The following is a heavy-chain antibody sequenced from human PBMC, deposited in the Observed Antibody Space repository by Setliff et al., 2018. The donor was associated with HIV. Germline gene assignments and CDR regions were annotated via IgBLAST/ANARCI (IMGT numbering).Heavy chain of an antibody. J-gene: IGHJ1*01. CDR3: ARVPTSSWYVTTQRTKEYFHH. Sequence: SETLSLTCTVSGGSISSGGYYWSWIRQHPGKGLEWIGYIYYSGSTYYNPSLKSRVTISVDTSKNQSSLKLSSVTAADTAIYYCARVPTSSWYVTTQRTKEYFHHWGQGTLVTVSS. V-gene: IGHV4-31*03. CDR1: GGSISSGGYY. CDR2: IYYSGST. D-gene: IGHD6-13*01.